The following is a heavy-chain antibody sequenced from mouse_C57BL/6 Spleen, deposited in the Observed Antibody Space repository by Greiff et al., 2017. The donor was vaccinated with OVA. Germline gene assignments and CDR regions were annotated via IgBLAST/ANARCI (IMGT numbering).Heavy chain of an antibody. CDR3: ARNGWDY. D-gene: IGHD2-2*01. J-gene: IGHJ2*01. Sequence: QVQLQQPGAELVRPGTSVKLSCKASGYTFTSYWMHWVKQRPGQGLEWIGVIDPSDSYTNYNQKFKGKATWTVDTSSSTADMQLSSLTSEDSAVYYCARNGWDYWGQGTTLTVSS. CDR1: GYTFTSYW. V-gene: IGHV1-59*01. CDR2: IDPSDSYT.